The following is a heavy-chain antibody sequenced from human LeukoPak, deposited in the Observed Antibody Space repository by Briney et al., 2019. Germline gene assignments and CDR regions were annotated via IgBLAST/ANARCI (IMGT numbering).Heavy chain of an antibody. J-gene: IGHJ4*02. CDR1: GYSFTGYY. Sequence: ASVKVSCKASGYSFTGYYMHWVRQAPGQGPEWMGWIFPNSGDTHYAQKFQGRVSMTRDTSISTAYMEPNRLTSDDTAIYYCARAEGSGYYQGRDYWGQGTLVTVSS. V-gene: IGHV1-2*02. D-gene: IGHD3-22*01. CDR2: IFPNSGDT. CDR3: ARAEGSGYYQGRDY.